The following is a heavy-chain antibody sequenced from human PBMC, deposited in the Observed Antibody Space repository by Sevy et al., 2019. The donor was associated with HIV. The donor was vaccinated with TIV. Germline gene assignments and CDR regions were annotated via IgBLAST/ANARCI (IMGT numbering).Heavy chain of an antibody. CDR1: GFGLNGNA. CDR3: AKDILGWAFDY. CDR2: IHGGDDTT. J-gene: IGHJ4*01. D-gene: IGHD3-3*01. V-gene: IGHV3-23*01. Sequence: GGSLRLSCAASGFGLNGNAMSWVRQAPGKGLEWVAAIHGGDDTTHYGDSVKGRFTISRDSFKNILYLQMDSLRVEDTAVYYCAKDILGWAFDYWGHGTVVTVSS.